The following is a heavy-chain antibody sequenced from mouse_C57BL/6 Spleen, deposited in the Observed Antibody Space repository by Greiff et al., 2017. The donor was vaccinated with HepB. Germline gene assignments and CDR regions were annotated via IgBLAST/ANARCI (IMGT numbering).Heavy chain of an antibody. V-gene: IGHV1-82*01. J-gene: IGHJ4*01. CDR3: AMYGNQTYHYAMDY. CDR1: GYAFSSSW. D-gene: IGHD2-10*02. Sequence: QVQLKESGPELVKPGASVKISCKASGYAFSSSWMNWVKQRPGKGLEWIGRIYPGDGDTNYNGKFKGKATLTADKSSSTAYMQLSSLTSEDSAVYFCAMYGNQTYHYAMDYWGQGTSVTVSS. CDR2: IYPGDGDT.